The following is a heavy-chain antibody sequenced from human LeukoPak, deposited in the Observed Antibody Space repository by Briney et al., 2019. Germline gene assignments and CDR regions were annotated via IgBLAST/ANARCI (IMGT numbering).Heavy chain of an antibody. CDR1: GFTFSSYA. D-gene: IGHD6-19*01. V-gene: IGHV3-30-3*01. CDR3: ARDAPYSGGCCAFDI. CDR2: ISADGTEK. J-gene: IGHJ3*02. Sequence: GRSLTLSCVGSGFTFSSYALHWLRQAPGKGLERVAVISADGTEKYYGDPVKGRFTMSRDNSKNVLFLQVNSLRTDDTAVYFCARDAPYSGGCCAFDIWGQGTTVTV.